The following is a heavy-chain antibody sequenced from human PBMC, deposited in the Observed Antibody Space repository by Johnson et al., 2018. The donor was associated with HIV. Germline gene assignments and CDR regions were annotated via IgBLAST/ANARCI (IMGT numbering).Heavy chain of an antibody. J-gene: IGHJ3*02. CDR3: AKDIGDGYNRWGAFDI. D-gene: IGHD5-24*01. CDR1: GFTFSGYD. V-gene: IGHV3-13*01. CDR2: IGTAGDT. Sequence: VQLVESGGGLVQPGGSLRLSCAASGFTFSGYDMHWVRQAIGKSLEWVSAIGTAGDTYYADSVKDRFTISRDNSKNTLYLQMNSLRAEDTAVYYCAKDIGDGYNRWGAFDIWGQGTMVTVSS.